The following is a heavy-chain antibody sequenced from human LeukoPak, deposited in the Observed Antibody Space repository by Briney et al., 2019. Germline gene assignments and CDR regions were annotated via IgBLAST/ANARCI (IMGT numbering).Heavy chain of an antibody. V-gene: IGHV3-74*01. D-gene: IGHD3-3*01. CDR1: GFTFSSHW. Sequence: GGSLRLSCVASGFTFSSHWMHWVRQAPGKGLVWVSRINSDGSTTSYADSVKGRFTISRDTAKNTLYLQMNSLRAEDTAVYYCARESRSNYDFWSGYHFDYWGQGTLVTVSS. CDR2: INSDGSTT. J-gene: IGHJ4*02. CDR3: ARESRSNYDFWSGYHFDY.